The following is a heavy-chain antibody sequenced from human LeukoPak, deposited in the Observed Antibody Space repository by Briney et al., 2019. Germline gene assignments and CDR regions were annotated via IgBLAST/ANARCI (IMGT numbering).Heavy chain of an antibody. CDR3: ARVGRLQYGDYVAFDY. CDR2: ISGSGGST. J-gene: IGHJ4*02. CDR1: GFTFSSYA. Sequence: GGSLRLSCAASGFTFSSYAMSWVRQAPGKGLEWVSAISGSGGSTYYADSVKGRFTISRDNSKNTLYLQMNSLRAEDTAVYYCARVGRLQYGDYVAFDYWGQGALVTVSS. D-gene: IGHD4-17*01. V-gene: IGHV3-23*01.